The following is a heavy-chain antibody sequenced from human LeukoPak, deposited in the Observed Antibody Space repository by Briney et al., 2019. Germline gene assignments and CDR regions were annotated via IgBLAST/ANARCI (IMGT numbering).Heavy chain of an antibody. Sequence: ASVKVSCKASGYTFTGYYMHWVRQAPGQGLEWMGWINPNSGGTNYAQKFQGRVTMTRDTSISTAYMELSRLRSDDTAVCYCTRDQYDRTDYWGQGTLVTVSS. CDR1: GYTFTGYY. CDR3: TRDQYDRTDY. D-gene: IGHD3-22*01. J-gene: IGHJ4*02. CDR2: INPNSGGT. V-gene: IGHV1-2*02.